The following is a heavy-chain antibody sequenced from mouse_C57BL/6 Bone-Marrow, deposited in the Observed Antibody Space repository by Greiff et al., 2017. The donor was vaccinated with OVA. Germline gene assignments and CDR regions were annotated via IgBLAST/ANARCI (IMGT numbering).Heavy chain of an antibody. CDR3: ARDIRP. Sequence: QVQLQQPGAELVKPGASVKLSCKASGYTFTSYWMQWVKQRTGQGLEWIGEIDPSDSYTNYNQKFKGKATLTVDTSSSTAYMQLSSLTSEDSAVYYCARDIRPWGQGTTLTVSS. CDR1: GYTFTSYW. V-gene: IGHV1-50*01. CDR2: IDPSDSYT. D-gene: IGHD3-2*02. J-gene: IGHJ2*01.